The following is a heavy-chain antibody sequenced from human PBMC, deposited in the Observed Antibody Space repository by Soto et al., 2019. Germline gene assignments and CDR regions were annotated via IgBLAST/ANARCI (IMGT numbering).Heavy chain of an antibody. CDR1: GGSISSYY. CDR2: IYYSGST. J-gene: IGHJ5*02. CDR3: ARVVAVAGLNWFDP. V-gene: IGHV4-59*01. Sequence: KPSETLSLTCTVSGGSISSYYWSWIRQPPGKGLEWIGYIYYSGSTNYNPSLKSRVTISVDTSKNHFSLKLSSVTAADTAVYYCARVVAVAGLNWFDPWGQGTLVTVSS. D-gene: IGHD6-19*01.